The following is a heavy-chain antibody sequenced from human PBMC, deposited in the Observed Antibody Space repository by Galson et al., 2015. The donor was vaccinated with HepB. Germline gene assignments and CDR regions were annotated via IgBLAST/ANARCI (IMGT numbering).Heavy chain of an antibody. CDR2: ISSNGKGI. D-gene: IGHD2-21*01. CDR3: QIGHYFDS. V-gene: IGHV3-11*01. CDR1: GFDFNDRY. Sequence: SLRLSCAAAGFDFNDRYMSWIRQAPGKGLEWVSYISSNGKGIYYADSVKGRFTISRDHAKNLLYLQMNSVRAEDTAVYYCQIGHYFDSWGQGTLVIVSS. J-gene: IGHJ4*02.